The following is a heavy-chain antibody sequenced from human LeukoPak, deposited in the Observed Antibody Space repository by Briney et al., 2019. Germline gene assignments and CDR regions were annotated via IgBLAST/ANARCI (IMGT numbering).Heavy chain of an antibody. CDR2: IYYSGST. Sequence: SETLSLTCTVSGGSISSYYWSWIRQPPGKGLEWIGYIYYSGSTNCNPSLKSRVTISVDTSKNQFSLKLSSVTAADTAVYYCARAGSYRGYFDYWGQGTLVTVSS. D-gene: IGHD1-26*01. V-gene: IGHV4-59*01. CDR3: ARAGSYRGYFDY. J-gene: IGHJ4*02. CDR1: GGSISSYY.